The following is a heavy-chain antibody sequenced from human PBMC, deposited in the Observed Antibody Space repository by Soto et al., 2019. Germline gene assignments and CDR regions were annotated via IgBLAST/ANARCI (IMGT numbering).Heavy chain of an antibody. Sequence: QVQLQESGPGLVKPSQTLSLTCTVSGGSINSDGHYWSWLRQYPGKGLEWIGFIHYSGSTYYMPSLESRVTISIDTSRNQFSLKLTSVTAADTAVYYCASRYSSSSGRDDYWGQGTLVTVS. CDR1: GGSINSDGHY. CDR3: ASRYSSSSGRDDY. D-gene: IGHD6-6*01. J-gene: IGHJ4*02. CDR2: IHYSGST. V-gene: IGHV4-31*03.